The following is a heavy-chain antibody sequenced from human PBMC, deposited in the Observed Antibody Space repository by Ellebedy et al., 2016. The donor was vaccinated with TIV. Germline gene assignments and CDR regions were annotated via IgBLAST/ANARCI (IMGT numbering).Heavy chain of an antibody. Sequence: GESLKISCAASGFTFSTYAMNRVRRAPGKGLEWVSSIGAGAASTYYADSVEGRFAISRDNSRDTLFLQMNSLRIEDTAVYYCAKAPIAAAGSGNWFDPWGQGTLVTVSS. D-gene: IGHD6-13*01. J-gene: IGHJ5*02. CDR1: GFTFSTYA. CDR2: IGAGAAST. V-gene: IGHV3-23*01. CDR3: AKAPIAAAGSGNWFDP.